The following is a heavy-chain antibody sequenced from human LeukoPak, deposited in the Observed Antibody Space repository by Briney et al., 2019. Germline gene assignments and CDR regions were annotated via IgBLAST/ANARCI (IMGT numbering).Heavy chain of an antibody. J-gene: IGHJ3*01. CDR2: INPTSGAT. CDR1: GYTFITYY. CDR3: AREFRTTTWSFDAFDL. V-gene: IGHV1-2*02. D-gene: IGHD1/OR15-1a*01. Sequence: ASVKVSCKASGYTFITYYMHWVRQAPGQGLDWVGWINPTSGATNYAQKFQGRVTMTRDTSNNTSYMELSRLRSDDTAVYYCAREFRTTTWSFDAFDLWGQGTMVTVSS.